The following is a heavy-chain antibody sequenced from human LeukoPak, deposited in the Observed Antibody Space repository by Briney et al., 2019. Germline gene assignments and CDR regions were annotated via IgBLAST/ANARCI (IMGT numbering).Heavy chain of an antibody. V-gene: IGHV3-30-3*01. Sequence: RSLRLSCAASGFTFSSYAMHWVRQAPGKGLEWVAVISYDGSNKYYADSVKGRFTISRDNSKNTLYLQMNSLRVEDTAVYYCARDNDGAAAGSFDYWGQGTLVTVSS. CDR1: GFTFSSYA. CDR3: ARDNDGAAAGSFDY. D-gene: IGHD6-13*01. CDR2: ISYDGSNK. J-gene: IGHJ4*02.